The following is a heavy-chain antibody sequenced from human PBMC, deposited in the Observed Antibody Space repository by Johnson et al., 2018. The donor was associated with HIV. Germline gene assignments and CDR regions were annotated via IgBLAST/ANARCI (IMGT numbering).Heavy chain of an antibody. D-gene: IGHD6-6*01. V-gene: IGHV3-30*04. J-gene: IGHJ3*02. CDR3: AKDGEYSSPGAFDI. CDR2: ISYDGSNK. CDR1: GFTFSSYA. Sequence: QVQVVESGGGLVQPGGSLRLSCAASGFTFSSYAMHWVRQAPGKGLEWVAVISYDGSNKYYADSVKGRFPISRDNSQNTLYLQMNSLRAEDTAVYYCAKDGEYSSPGAFDIWGQGTMVTVSS.